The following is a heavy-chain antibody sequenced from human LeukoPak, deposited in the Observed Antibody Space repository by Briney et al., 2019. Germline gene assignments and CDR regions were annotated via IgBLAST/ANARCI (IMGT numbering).Heavy chain of an antibody. CDR1: GYTFTSYD. J-gene: IGHJ6*03. V-gene: IGHV1-8*03. CDR3: ARARRYCSSTSCYLSYYYYYMDV. CDR2: MNPNSGNT. D-gene: IGHD2-2*01. Sequence: ASVKVSCKASGYTFTSYDINWVRQATGQGLEWMGWMNPNSGNTGYAQKFQGRVTITRNTSISTAYMELSSLRSEDTAAYYCARARRYCSSTSCYLSYYYYYMDVWGKGTTVTVSS.